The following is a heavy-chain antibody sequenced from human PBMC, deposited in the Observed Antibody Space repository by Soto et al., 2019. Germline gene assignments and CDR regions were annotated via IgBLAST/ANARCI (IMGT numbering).Heavy chain of an antibody. CDR2: IKQDGSEK. D-gene: IGHD6-13*01. J-gene: IGHJ4*02. V-gene: IGHV3-7*02. Sequence: PGGSLRLSCAASGFTFSSYWMSWVRQASGKGLEWVANIKQDGSEKYYVDSVKGRFTISRDNAKNSLYLQMNSLRAEDTAVYYCASHPYSSSWYSWGQGTLVTVSS. CDR1: GFTFSSYW. CDR3: ASHPYSSSWYS.